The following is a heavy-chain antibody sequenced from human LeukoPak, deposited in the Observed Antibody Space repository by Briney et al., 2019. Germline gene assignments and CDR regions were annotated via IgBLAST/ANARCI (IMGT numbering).Heavy chain of an antibody. J-gene: IGHJ3*02. CDR2: ISYDGSNK. V-gene: IGHV3-30*18. CDR3: AKDGHYYDSSGYHHGAFDI. D-gene: IGHD3-22*01. CDR1: GFTFSSYS. Sequence: GGSLRLSCAASGFTFSSYSMHWVRQAPGKGLEWVAVISYDGSNKYYADSVKGRFTISRDNSKNTLYLQMNSLRAEDTAVYYCAKDGHYYDSSGYHHGAFDIWGQGTMVTVSS.